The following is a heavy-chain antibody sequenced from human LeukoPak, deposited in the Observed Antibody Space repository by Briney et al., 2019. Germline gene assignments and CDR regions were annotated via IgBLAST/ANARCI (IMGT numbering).Heavy chain of an antibody. Sequence: PSETLSLTCTVSGGSISSYHWSWIRQPPGKGLEWIGYIYYSGSTNYNPSLKSRVTISVDTSKNQFSLKLSSVTAADTAVYYCARSTYDVALDYWGQGTLVTVSS. CDR1: GGSISSYH. CDR3: ARSTYDVALDY. D-gene: IGHD3-22*01. V-gene: IGHV4-59*01. CDR2: IYYSGST. J-gene: IGHJ4*02.